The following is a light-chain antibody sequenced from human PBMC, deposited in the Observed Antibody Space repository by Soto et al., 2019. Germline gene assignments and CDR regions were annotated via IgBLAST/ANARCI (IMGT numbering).Light chain of an antibody. CDR3: QQYSSSRT. CDR2: VGS. Sequence: EIVLTQSPGTLSLSPGERATLSCRASQSVSSSYLAWYQQKPGQAPRLLIYVGSSRATGIPVRFSGSGSETDFTLTITRLEPEDFAVYYCQQYSSSRTFGQGTKVDI. V-gene: IGKV3-20*01. J-gene: IGKJ1*01. CDR1: QSVSSSY.